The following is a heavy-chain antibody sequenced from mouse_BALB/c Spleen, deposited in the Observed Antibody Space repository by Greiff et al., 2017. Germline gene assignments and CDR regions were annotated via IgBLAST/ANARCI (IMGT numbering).Heavy chain of an antibody. Sequence: EVQLQQSGAELVKPGASVKLSCTASGFNIKDTYMHWVKQRPEQGLEWIGRIDPANGNTKYDPKFQGKATITADTSSNTAYLQLSSLTSEDTAVYYCARSRRAPYAMDYWGQGTSVTVSS. J-gene: IGHJ4*01. D-gene: IGHD3-3*01. CDR2: IDPANGNT. V-gene: IGHV14-3*02. CDR1: GFNIKDTY. CDR3: ARSRRAPYAMDY.